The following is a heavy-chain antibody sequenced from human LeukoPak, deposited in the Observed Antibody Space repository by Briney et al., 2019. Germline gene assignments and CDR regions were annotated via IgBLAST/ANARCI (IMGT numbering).Heavy chain of an antibody. CDR2: MNPNSGNT. CDR3: ARGPAIAAAGIGYYYYYYMDV. D-gene: IGHD6-13*01. Sequence: AASVKVSCKASGYTFTSYDINWVRQATGQGLEWMGWMNPNSGNTGYAQKFQGRVTMTRNTSISTAYMELSSLRSEDTAVYYCARGPAIAAAGIGYYYYYYMDVWGKGTTVTISS. J-gene: IGHJ6*03. CDR1: GYTFTSYD. V-gene: IGHV1-8*01.